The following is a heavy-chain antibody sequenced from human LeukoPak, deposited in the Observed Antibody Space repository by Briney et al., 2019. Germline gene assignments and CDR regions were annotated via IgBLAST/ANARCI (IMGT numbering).Heavy chain of an antibody. CDR3: ARYHCTTTTCYYFDY. D-gene: IGHD2-2*01. V-gene: IGHV4-4*07. CDR1: GGSLFSYN. J-gene: IGHJ4*02. CDR2: IYTSGST. Sequence: PSETLSLTCTLPGGSLFSYNWSCIGQPVGKGLEWIVRIYTSGSTNYNPSLKSRVTMSVDTYKNQFSLKLSSGTAADTTVYYCARYHCTTTTCYYFDYWGQGTLVTVSS.